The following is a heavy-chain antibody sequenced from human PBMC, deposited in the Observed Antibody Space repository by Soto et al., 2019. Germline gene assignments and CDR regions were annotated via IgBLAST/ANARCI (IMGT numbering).Heavy chain of an antibody. Sequence: GGSLRLSCAASGLTFGSYAMHWVRQAPGKGLEWVAVISYDGSNKYYADSVKGRFTISRDNSKNTLYLQMNSLRAEDTAVYYCARDPRGSSPYYFDYWGQGTLVTVS. CDR3: ARDPRGSSPYYFDY. V-gene: IGHV3-30-3*01. D-gene: IGHD1-26*01. CDR2: ISYDGSNK. J-gene: IGHJ4*02. CDR1: GLTFGSYA.